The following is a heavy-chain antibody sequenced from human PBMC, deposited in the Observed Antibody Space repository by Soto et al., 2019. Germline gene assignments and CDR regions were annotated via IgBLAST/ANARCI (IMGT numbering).Heavy chain of an antibody. CDR1: GFTFGSYA. Sequence: GGYLRVSFAASGFTFGSYALRWVRQAPGNGLEWVSAISGSGGITYYSDSVKGRFTISRDNSKNTLYLQMNSLRAEDTAVYYCAKLVSNWFDPWGQGTLVPVYS. J-gene: IGHJ5*02. V-gene: IGHV3-23*01. D-gene: IGHD6-13*01. CDR2: ISGSGGIT. CDR3: AKLVSNWFDP.